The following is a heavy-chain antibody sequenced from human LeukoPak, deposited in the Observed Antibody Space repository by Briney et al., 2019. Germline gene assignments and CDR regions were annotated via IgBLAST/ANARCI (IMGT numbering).Heavy chain of an antibody. Sequence: ASVKVSCKASGYTFTGYYMHWVRQAPGQGLEWTGWINPNSGGTNYAQKFQGRVTMTRDTSISTAYMELSRLRSDDTAVYYCARDQKWLRQGFDYWGQGTLVTVSS. J-gene: IGHJ4*02. CDR3: ARDQKWLRQGFDY. CDR1: GYTFTGYY. CDR2: INPNSGGT. V-gene: IGHV1-2*02. D-gene: IGHD5-12*01.